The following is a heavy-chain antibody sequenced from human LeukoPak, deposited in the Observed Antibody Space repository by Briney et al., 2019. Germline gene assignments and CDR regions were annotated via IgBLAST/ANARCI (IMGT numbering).Heavy chain of an antibody. D-gene: IGHD6-19*01. J-gene: IGHJ4*02. CDR3: ARADTWQWLTYFDY. CDR2: ISSSSSYI. V-gene: IGHV3-21*01. CDR1: GFTFSRYS. Sequence: GSLRLSCAASGFTFSRYSMNWVRQAPGKGLEWVSSISSSSSYIYYADSVKGRFTISRDNAKNSLYLQMNSLRAEDTAVYYCARADTWQWLTYFDYWGQGTLVTVSS.